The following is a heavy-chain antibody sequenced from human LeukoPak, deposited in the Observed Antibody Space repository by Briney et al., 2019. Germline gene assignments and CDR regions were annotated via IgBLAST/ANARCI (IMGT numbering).Heavy chain of an antibody. CDR2: INHSGSI. J-gene: IGHJ6*03. Sequence: SETLSLTCAVYGGSFSTYYWSWVRQPPGTGLEWIGEINHSGSINYNPSLKSQVTISVDTSKNQFSLRLNSVTAADTAVYYCARSGYSYGYTGEKYYYYYMDVWGRGTPVTISS. V-gene: IGHV4-34*01. CDR3: ARSGYSYGYTGEKYYYYYMDV. D-gene: IGHD5-18*01. CDR1: GGSFSTYY.